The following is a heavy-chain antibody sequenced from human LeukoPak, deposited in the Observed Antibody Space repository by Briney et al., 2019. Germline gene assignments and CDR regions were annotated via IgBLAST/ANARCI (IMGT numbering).Heavy chain of an antibody. CDR3: ARDAMRADIVVVIAARDHYYGMDV. CDR2: ISVYNGNT. V-gene: IGHV1-18*01. Sequence: AAVKVSLKASGYTFTSYGFSWVRQPPGQGHEWMGWISVYNGNTNYAQKLQGRVTMTTDTSTSTAYMELRSLRSDDTAVYYCARDAMRADIVVVIAARDHYYGMDVWGQGTTVTVSS. CDR1: GYTFTSYG. J-gene: IGHJ6*02. D-gene: IGHD2-15*01.